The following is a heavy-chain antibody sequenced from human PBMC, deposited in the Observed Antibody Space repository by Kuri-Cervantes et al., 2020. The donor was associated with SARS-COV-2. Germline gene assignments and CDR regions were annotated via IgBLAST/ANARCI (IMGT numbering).Heavy chain of an antibody. V-gene: IGHV3-30*18. CDR2: ISYDGSNK. CDR1: GFTFSSYG. CDR3: AKELSRDIVVVPVYHYYYGMDV. Sequence: GESLKISCAASGFTFSSYGMRWVRQAPGKGLEWVAVISYDGSNKYCADSVKGRFTISRDNSKNTLYLQMNSLRAEDTAVYHCAKELSRDIVVVPVYHYYYGMDVWGQGTTVTVSS. J-gene: IGHJ6*02. D-gene: IGHD2-2*01.